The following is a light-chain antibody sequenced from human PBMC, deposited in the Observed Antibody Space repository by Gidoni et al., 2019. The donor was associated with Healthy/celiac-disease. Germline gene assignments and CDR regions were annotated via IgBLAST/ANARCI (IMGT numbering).Light chain of an antibody. CDR2: GAS. CDR1: QSVSSSY. J-gene: IGKJ1*01. Sequence: EIVLTQSPGTLSLSPGERATLSCRASQSVSSSYLAWYQQKPGQAPRLLIYGASSRATVIPDRFSGSGSGTDFTLTISRLEPEDFAVYYCQQYGSSPETFXQXTKVEIK. V-gene: IGKV3-20*01. CDR3: QQYGSSPET.